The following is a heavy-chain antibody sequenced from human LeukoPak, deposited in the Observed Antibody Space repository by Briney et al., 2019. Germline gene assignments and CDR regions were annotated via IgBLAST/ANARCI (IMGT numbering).Heavy chain of an antibody. CDR3: ARDADTAMVAYYFDY. CDR2: IYSGGST. V-gene: IGHV3-53*05. D-gene: IGHD5-18*01. Sequence: GGSLRLSCAASGFTVSSNYMSWVRQAPGKGLEWVSVIYSGGSTYYADSVKGRFTISRDNSKNTLYLQMNSLRAEDTAVYYCARDADTAMVAYYFDYWGQGTLVTVSS. CDR1: GFTVSSNY. J-gene: IGHJ4*02.